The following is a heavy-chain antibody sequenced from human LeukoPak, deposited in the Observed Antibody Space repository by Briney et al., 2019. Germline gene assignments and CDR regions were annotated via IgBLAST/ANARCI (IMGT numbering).Heavy chain of an antibody. CDR3: AKELTTERTPGVDS. Sequence: GGSLRLSCTASGFTFSSYSMSWVRQGPGTGLEWVSAISGSGDTTFYADSVKGRFTISKDNSKKTLYLQVNSLRAEDTAVYFCAKELTTERTPGVDSWGQGTLVTVSS. V-gene: IGHV3-23*01. D-gene: IGHD4-17*01. CDR1: GFTFSSYS. J-gene: IGHJ4*02. CDR2: ISGSGDTT.